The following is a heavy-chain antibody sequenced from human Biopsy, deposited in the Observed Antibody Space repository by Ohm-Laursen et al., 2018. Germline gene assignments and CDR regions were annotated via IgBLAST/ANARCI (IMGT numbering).Heavy chain of an antibody. J-gene: IGHJ6*02. CDR2: INPDNGGT. D-gene: IGHD3-16*01. CDR3: VRSRAGGATWGMDV. V-gene: IGHV1-2*02. Sequence: ASVKVSCKVSGYTLTDISMHWVRQAPGQGLEWMGWINPDNGGTIHAQKFQGRVTVTRDTSISTAYVEVTSLRSDDTAVYYCVRSRAGGATWGMDVWGQGTTVTVSS. CDR1: GYTLTDIS.